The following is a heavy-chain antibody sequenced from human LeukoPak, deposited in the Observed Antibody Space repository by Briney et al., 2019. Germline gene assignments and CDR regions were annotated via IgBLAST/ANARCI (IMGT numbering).Heavy chain of an antibody. CDR3: ARHPRFLTDAFDF. D-gene: IGHD2/OR15-2a*01. CDR1: RASIRSYS. Sequence: SETLSPTRTVSRASIRSYSWSSIRQPPGKRHESIGYIYNSGSTNHNPSLKSRVTLSVDRSNNQFSLTLTSVTAADTAVYYCARHPRFLTDAFDFWGQGTMVTVSS. V-gene: IGHV4-59*08. CDR2: IYNSGST. J-gene: IGHJ3*01.